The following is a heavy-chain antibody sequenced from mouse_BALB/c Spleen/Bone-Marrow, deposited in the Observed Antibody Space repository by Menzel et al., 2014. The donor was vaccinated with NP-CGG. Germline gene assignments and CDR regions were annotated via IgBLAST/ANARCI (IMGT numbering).Heavy chain of an antibody. V-gene: IGHV1-80*01. CDR2: IYPGDGDT. CDR1: GYAFSVYW. Sequence: VQRVESGAELVRPGSSVKISCKASGYAFSVYWMNWVKQRPGQGLEWIGQIYPGDGDTNYNGKFKGRATLTADKSSNTAYMQLSSLTSEDSAVYFCARGGISVDCWGQGTTLTVSS. CDR3: ARGGISVDC. J-gene: IGHJ2*01.